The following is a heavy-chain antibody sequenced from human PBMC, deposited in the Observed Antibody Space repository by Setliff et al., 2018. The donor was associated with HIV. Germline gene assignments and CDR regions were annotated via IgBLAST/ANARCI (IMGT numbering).Heavy chain of an antibody. CDR1: GFTFSDFW. CDR2: ISPDGSRN. Sequence: PGGSLRLSCEASGFTFSDFWMHWVRQAPGKGLEWVASISPDGSRNYCVGSVKGRFTASRDNAKSSLYLQMDSLKTEDTAIYYCTRGLNPNYNFWSGVLDYWGRGTLVTVSS. V-gene: IGHV3-7*03. J-gene: IGHJ4*02. D-gene: IGHD3-3*01. CDR3: TRGLNPNYNFWSGVLDY.